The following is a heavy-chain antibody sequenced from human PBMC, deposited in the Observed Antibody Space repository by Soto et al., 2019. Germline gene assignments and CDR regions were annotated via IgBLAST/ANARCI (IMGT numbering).Heavy chain of an antibody. J-gene: IGHJ6*02. D-gene: IGHD6-19*01. Sequence: QVQLVQSGAEVKKPGASVKVSCKASGYTFTGYYMHWVRQAPGQGLEWMGWINPNSGGTNDAQKFQGWVTMTRDTSFSTAYMEVSRLRSDDTAVYYCARGLNENSSGCLYVWGQVTTVTVSS. CDR2: INPNSGGT. CDR3: ARGLNENSSGCLYV. V-gene: IGHV1-2*04. CDR1: GYTFTGYY.